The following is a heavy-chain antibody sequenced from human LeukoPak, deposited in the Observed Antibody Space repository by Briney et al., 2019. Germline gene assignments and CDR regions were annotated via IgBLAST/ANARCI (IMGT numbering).Heavy chain of an antibody. J-gene: IGHJ5*02. D-gene: IGHD3-10*01. Sequence: SETLSLTCTVSGGSISSYYWSWIRQPAGKGLEWIGRTYTSGSTNYNPSLKSRVTMSVDTSTNQFSLKLTSVTAADTAVYYCARETGSGSFNLWGQGTLVTVSS. V-gene: IGHV4-4*07. CDR3: ARETGSGSFNL. CDR2: TYTSGST. CDR1: GGSISSYY.